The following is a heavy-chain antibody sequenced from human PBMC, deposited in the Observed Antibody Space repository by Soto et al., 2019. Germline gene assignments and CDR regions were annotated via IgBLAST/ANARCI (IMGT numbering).Heavy chain of an antibody. J-gene: IGHJ4*02. CDR3: ARVDSLAVDTGDFDC. CDR1: GFTLSNYA. Sequence: QVQLVESGGGVVQPGRSLRLSCAASGFTLSNYAMHWVRQAPGKGLEWVAVISYDGINKYYADSVKGRFTISRDNSKDTLYLQMNSLRAEDTALYYCARVDSLAVDTGDFDCWCQGTLVTVSS. D-gene: IGHD6-19*01. CDR2: ISYDGINK. V-gene: IGHV3-30-3*01.